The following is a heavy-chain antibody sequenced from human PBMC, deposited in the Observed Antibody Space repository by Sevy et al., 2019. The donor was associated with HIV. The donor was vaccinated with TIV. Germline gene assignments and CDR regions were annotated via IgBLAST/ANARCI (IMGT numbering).Heavy chain of an antibody. D-gene: IGHD3-9*01. CDR1: GFTFTDYV. V-gene: IGHV3-23*01. Sequence: GGSLRLSCTASGFTFTDYVMNWVRQAPGRGLDWVSSIGGSGGSTPYVNSVKGRFTISRDNSKNTLYLQMNSLRAEDTAVYYCATDRISDWFFDSWGQGTLVTVSS. CDR2: IGGSGGST. J-gene: IGHJ4*02. CDR3: ATDRISDWFFDS.